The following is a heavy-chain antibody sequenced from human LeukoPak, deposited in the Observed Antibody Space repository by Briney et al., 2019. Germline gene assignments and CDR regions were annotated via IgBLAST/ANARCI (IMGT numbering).Heavy chain of an antibody. J-gene: IGHJ6*02. D-gene: IGHD1-7*01. CDR3: ARDMVLRLTGTARYYAMDV. V-gene: IGHV3-49*04. Sequence: LPGGSLRLSCTTSGFTFGDYTISWVRQAPGKGLEWVGLFRSKIYGATTEYAASVKGRFTLSRDDSKSVAYLQMYSLKTEDTAVYYCARDMVLRLTGTARYYAMDVWGQGTTVTVSS. CDR2: FRSKIYGATT. CDR1: GFTFGDYT.